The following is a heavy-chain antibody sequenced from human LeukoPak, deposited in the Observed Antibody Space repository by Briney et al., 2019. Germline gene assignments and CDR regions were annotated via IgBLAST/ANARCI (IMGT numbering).Heavy chain of an antibody. CDR3: ARDLTHR. CDR2: INSDGSTT. CDR1: GFTFSKYW. V-gene: IGHV3-74*01. Sequence: QAGRSLRLSCAASGFTFSKYWMHWVRQAPGRGPVWVSRINSDGSTTTYADSVKGRFTISRDNAKNTLYLQMNSLRAEDTAVYYCARDLTHRWGQGTLVTVSS. J-gene: IGHJ4*02.